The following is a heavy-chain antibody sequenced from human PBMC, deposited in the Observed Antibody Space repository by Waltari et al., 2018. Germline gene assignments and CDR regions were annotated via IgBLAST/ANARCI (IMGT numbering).Heavy chain of an antibody. Sequence: QVQLVQSGAEVKKPGASVMVSCMAFGYIFTRYGLSSVRLAPGQGLEWMGWISAYNGNTNYAQKLQGRVTMTTDTSTSTAYMELRSQRSDDTAVYYCARGSTYFDAFDIWGQGTMVTVSS. CDR3: ARGSTYFDAFDI. CDR2: ISAYNGNT. D-gene: IGHD3-10*01. V-gene: IGHV1-18*01. J-gene: IGHJ3*02. CDR1: GYIFTRYG.